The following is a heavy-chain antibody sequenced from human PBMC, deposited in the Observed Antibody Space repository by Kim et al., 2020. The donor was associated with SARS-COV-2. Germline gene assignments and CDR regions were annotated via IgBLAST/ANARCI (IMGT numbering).Heavy chain of an antibody. CDR1: GGSFSGYY. CDR2: INHSGST. V-gene: IGHV4-34*01. CDR3: ARGDCSGGSCYSFDY. J-gene: IGHJ4*02. Sequence: SETLSLTCAVYGGSFSGYYWSWIRQPPGKGLEWIGEINHSGSTNYNPSLKSRVTISVDTSKNQFSLKLSSVTAADTAVYYCARGDCSGGSCYSFDYWGQGTLVTVSS. D-gene: IGHD2-15*01.